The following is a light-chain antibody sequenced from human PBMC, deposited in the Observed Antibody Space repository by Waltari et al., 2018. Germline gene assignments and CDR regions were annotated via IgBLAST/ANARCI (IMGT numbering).Light chain of an antibody. V-gene: IGLV3-1*01. J-gene: IGLJ2*01. Sequence: SYALTQPPSVSVSPGQTVIITCPGGYLGSKYVYWYQQKSGQSPVLVIYEDAKRPSGIPERFSGSNSGNTATLTISGTQAMDEADYYCQTWDINTGIFGGGTELTVL. CDR3: QTWDINTGI. CDR1: YLGSKY. CDR2: EDA.